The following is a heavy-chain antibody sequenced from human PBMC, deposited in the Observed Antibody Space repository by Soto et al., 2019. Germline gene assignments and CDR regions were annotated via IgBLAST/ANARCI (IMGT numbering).Heavy chain of an antibody. V-gene: IGHV4-31*02. J-gene: IGHJ4*02. D-gene: IGHD4-17*01. CDR2: IYYSGRT. CDR3: ARGLTTVTTVRYFDY. Sequence: QHPGKGLEWIGYIYYSGRTYYNPSLKSRVTISVDTSKNQFSLKLSSVTAADTAVYYCARGLTTVTTVRYFDYWGQGTLVTVSS.